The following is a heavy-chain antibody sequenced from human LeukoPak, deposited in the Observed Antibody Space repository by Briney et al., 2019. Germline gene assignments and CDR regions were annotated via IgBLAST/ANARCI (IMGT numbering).Heavy chain of an antibody. CDR1: GGSFSGYY. J-gene: IGHJ3*02. Sequence: SETLSLTYAVYGGSFSGYYWAWIRQPPGKGLEWIGSIYHSGTTYYNPSLKSRVTISADTPKNQFSLKLSSVTAADTAVYYCARDRRSVGGPAFDIWGQGTMVTVSS. V-gene: IGHV4-38-2*02. D-gene: IGHD1-26*01. CDR2: IYHSGTT. CDR3: ARDRRSVGGPAFDI.